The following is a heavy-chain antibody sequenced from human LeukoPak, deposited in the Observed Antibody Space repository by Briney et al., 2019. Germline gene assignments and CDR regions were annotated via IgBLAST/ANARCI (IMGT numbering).Heavy chain of an antibody. CDR2: MNPNSGNT. CDR1: GYTFTSYD. CDR3: ARGPIAVAAGWFDP. D-gene: IGHD6-19*01. Sequence: ASVKVSCKAFGYTFTSYDINWVRQATGQGLEWMGWMNPNSGNTGYAQKFQGRVTMTRNTSISTAYMELSSLRSEDTAVYYCARGPIAVAAGWFDPWGQGTLVTVSS. V-gene: IGHV1-8*01. J-gene: IGHJ5*02.